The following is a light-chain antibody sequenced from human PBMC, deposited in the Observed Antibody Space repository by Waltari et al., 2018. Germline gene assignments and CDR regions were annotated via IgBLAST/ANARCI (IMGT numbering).Light chain of an antibody. CDR3: AAWDDSLSGPV. CDR1: SSNIGSNY. J-gene: IGLJ2*01. CDR2: RNN. V-gene: IGLV1-47*01. Sequence: QSVLTQPPSASGTPGQRVTISCSGSSSNIGSNYVHWYQHLPGTAPKVLIYRNNQRPSGVPDRFSGSKSGTSASLAISGLRSEDEADYYCAAWDDSLSGPVFGGGTKVTAL.